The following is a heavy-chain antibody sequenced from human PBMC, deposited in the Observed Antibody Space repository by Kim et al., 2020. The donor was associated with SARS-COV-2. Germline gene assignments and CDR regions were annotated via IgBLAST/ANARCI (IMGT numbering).Heavy chain of an antibody. CDR2: IIPIFGTP. D-gene: IGHD2-15*01. CDR1: GGTFGTYT. Sequence: SVKVSCKASGGTFGTYTITWVRQAPGQGLEWMGGIIPIFGTPDYAQNFQGRVTLSADESTKTVYMELSSLRAEDTAVYYCAKKEIVGPLDYWGQGTLVTVSS. J-gene: IGHJ4*02. CDR3: AKKEIVGPLDY. V-gene: IGHV1-69*13.